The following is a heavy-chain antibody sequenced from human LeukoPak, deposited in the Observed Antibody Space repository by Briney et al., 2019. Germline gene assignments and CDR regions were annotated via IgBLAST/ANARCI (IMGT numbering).Heavy chain of an antibody. CDR3: ARDNWNDGGWFDP. CDR1: GYTFTGYY. V-gene: IGHV1-2*02. CDR2: INPNSGGT. J-gene: IGHJ5*02. D-gene: IGHD1-20*01. Sequence: GASVKVSCKASGYTFTGYYMHWVRQAPGQGLEWMGWINPNSGGTNYAQKFQGRVTMTRDTSISTAYMELSRLRSDDTAVYYCARDNWNDGGWFDPWGQGTLVTVPS.